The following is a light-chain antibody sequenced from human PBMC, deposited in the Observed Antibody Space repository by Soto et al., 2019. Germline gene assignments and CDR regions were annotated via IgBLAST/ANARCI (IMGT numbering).Light chain of an antibody. CDR2: SNN. J-gene: IGLJ3*02. CDR3: AAWDDSLNGPNWV. V-gene: IGLV1-44*01. Sequence: QLVLTQPPSASGTPEQRVTISCSGSSSNIGSNTVNWYQQLPGTAPKLLIYSNNQRPSGVPDRFSGSKSGTSASLAISGLQSEDEADYYCAAWDDSLNGPNWVFGGGTKLTVL. CDR1: SSNIGSNT.